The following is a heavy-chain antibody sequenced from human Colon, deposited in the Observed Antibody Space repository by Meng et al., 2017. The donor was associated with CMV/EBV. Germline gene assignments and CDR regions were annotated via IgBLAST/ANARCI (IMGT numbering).Heavy chain of an antibody. CDR2: ITPILQIA. D-gene: IGHD4-23*01. CDR3: ARGVGGNLPYFDY. CDR1: GYTFTSDA. Sequence: QVHLVQSGAEVKKPGASVKVSCKTSGYTFTSDAIHWVRQVPGQRLEWMGGITPILQIANYAQKFQGRVTITADTSTSTTYMELSSLRSEDTAIYYCARGVGGNLPYFDYWGQGTLVTVSS. V-gene: IGHV1-69*10. J-gene: IGHJ4*02.